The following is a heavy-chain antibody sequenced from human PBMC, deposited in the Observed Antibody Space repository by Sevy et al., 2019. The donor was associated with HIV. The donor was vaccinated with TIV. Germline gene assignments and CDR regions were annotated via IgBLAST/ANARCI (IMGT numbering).Heavy chain of an antibody. CDR2: ISPNNGNT. J-gene: IGHJ6*03. CDR1: GYTFTSFG. CDR3: ARRRPHDYYYFFMDV. Sequence: ASVKVSCKASGYTFTSFGISWVRQAPGQGFEWMGWISPNNGNTKYAQKFQGRVTMTKETSTSTAYMEVRNLRSDDTALYYCARRRPHDYYYFFMDVWGKGTTVTVSS. V-gene: IGHV1-18*01.